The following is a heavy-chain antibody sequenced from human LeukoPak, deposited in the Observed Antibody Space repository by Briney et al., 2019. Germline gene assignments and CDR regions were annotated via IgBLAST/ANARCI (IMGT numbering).Heavy chain of an antibody. J-gene: IGHJ4*02. CDR3: ARDSLHLSGGEENIYGDYEGSDQALDLGSPYYFDY. V-gene: IGHV3-48*04. Sequence: PGGSLRLSCAASGFTFSTYSMNWVRQAPGKGLEWVSYISSSGNTGHYADSVKGRFTISRDNAKNSLYLQMNSLRAEDTAVYYCARDSLHLSGGEENIYGDYEGSDQALDLGSPYYFDYWGQGTLVTVSS. CDR1: GFTFSTYS. D-gene: IGHD4-17*01. CDR2: ISSSGNTG.